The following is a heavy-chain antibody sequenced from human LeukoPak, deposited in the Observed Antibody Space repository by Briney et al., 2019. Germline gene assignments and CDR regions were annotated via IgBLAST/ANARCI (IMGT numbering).Heavy chain of an antibody. J-gene: IGHJ5*02. CDR2: ISSSSSYI. V-gene: IGHV3-21*01. CDR3: AREVVVVPPKRFDP. CDR1: GFTFSSYS. Sequence: GGSLRLSCAASGFTFSSYSMNWVRQAPGKGLEWVSSISSSSSYIYYADSVKGRFTISRDNAKNSLYLQMNSLRAEDTAVYYCAREVVVVPPKRFDPWGQGTLVTVSS. D-gene: IGHD2-2*01.